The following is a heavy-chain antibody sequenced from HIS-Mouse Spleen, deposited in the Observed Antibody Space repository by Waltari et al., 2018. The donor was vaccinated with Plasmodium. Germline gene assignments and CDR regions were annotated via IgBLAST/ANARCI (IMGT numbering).Heavy chain of an antibody. J-gene: IGHJ2*01. CDR3: ASSWYWYFDL. CDR1: GFTFSRYW. Sequence: EVQLVESGGGLVQPGGSLRTSCAAFGFTFSRYWMSWVRQAPGKGLEWVANIKQDGSEKYYVDSVKGRFTISRDNAKNSLYLQMNSLRAEDTAVYYCASSWYWYFDLWGRGTLVTVSS. V-gene: IGHV3-7*01. CDR2: IKQDGSEK. D-gene: IGHD6-13*01.